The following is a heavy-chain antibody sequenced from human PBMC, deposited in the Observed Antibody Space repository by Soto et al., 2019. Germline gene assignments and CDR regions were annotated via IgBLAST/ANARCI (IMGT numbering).Heavy chain of an antibody. CDR2: IYYGGST. J-gene: IGHJ4*02. CDR1: GGSMSSGDYS. Sequence: SETLSLTCAVCGGSMSSGDYSWNWIRQPPGKGLEWIGYIYYGGSTYNNPSLQSRVTMSLDRSRNQFSLKLNSVTAADTAVYYCARVRREYDNSGPVDYWGQGTLVTVSS. CDR3: ARVRREYDNSGPVDY. V-gene: IGHV4-30-2*01. D-gene: IGHD3-22*01.